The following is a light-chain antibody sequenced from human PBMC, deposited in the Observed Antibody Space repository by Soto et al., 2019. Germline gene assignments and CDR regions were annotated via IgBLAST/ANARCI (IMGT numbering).Light chain of an antibody. CDR1: SADVGAYNY. J-gene: IGLJ1*01. CDR2: EAS. Sequence: QSMLSPPAAVSGSPGQSITRSCPGTSADVGAYNYVSWYQQPPGTAPKLIIYEASNRPSGVPYRFSGSKSGNTASLTISGLQAADEADYYCSLYTSENTYAFGTGTKV. CDR3: SLYTSENTYA. V-gene: IGLV2-18*01.